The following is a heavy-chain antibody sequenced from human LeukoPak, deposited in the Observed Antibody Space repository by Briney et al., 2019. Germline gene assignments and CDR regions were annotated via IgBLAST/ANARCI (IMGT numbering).Heavy chain of an antibody. CDR1: GGSINSCY. J-gene: IGHJ4*02. V-gene: IGHV4-4*07. Sequence: PSETLSLTCTVSGGSINSCYWSWIRQPAGKGLEWIGRIYSSGSTNYNPSLKSRVSMSVDTSKNQFSLKLTSVTAADTAVYYCARGGKATVVTMWGPGILVTVSS. CDR2: IYSSGST. D-gene: IGHD4-23*01. CDR3: ARGGKATVVTM.